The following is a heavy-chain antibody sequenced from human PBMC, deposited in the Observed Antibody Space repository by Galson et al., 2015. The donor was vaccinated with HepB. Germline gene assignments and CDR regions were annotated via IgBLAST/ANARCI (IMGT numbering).Heavy chain of an antibody. J-gene: IGHJ4*02. CDR2: ITTTSSVM. D-gene: IGHD2-8*01. V-gene: IGHV3-48*01. Sequence: SLRLSCAASGFTFSSYNMIWVRQAPGKGLEYISYITTTSSVMFYADSVKGRFSTSRDNAKDPLYQQMSSLRVEDTAVYYCARVVDGVSGADYWGRGTLVTVSS. CDR1: GFTFSSYN. CDR3: ARVVDGVSGADY.